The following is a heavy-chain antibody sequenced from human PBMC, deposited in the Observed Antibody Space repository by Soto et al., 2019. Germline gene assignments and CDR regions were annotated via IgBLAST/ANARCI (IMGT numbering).Heavy chain of an antibody. V-gene: IGHV4-4*07. CDR1: GVSISDYS. CDR3: ARGPKRNYYYYGVAV. Sequence: SETLSLTCSVSGVSISDYSWSWFRQPAVKGLEWIGRIYTSGSTNYNPSLQSRVSMSIDTSKNQFSLNLNSVTAADAAVYYCARGPKRNYYYYGVAVWGQGTTVT. J-gene: IGHJ6*02. CDR2: IYTSGST.